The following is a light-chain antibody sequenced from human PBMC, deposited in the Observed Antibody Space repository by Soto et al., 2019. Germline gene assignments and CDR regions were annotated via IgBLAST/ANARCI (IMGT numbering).Light chain of an antibody. J-gene: IGLJ2*01. CDR2: EGS. Sequence: QSVLTQPASVSGSPGQSITISCTGTSSDVGSYNLVSWYQQHPGKAPKLMIYEGSKRPSAVSNRFSGSKSGNTASLTISGLQAEDEADYYCCSYAGSSTSVFGGGTKVTVL. CDR1: SSDVGSYNL. CDR3: CSYAGSSTSV. V-gene: IGLV2-23*01.